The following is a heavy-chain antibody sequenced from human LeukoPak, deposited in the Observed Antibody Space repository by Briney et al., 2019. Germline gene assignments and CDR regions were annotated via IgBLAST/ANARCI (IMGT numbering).Heavy chain of an antibody. CDR3: TSWGDTTAEYFQR. CDR1: GFTFSSYA. CDR2: INPDGRDT. V-gene: IGHV3-7*01. J-gene: IGHJ1*01. D-gene: IGHD2-21*02. Sequence: GGSLRLSCAASGFTFSSYAMHWVRQAPGKGLEWVAHINPDGRDTYYVDSVKGRFTISRDNAQNSMYLQMNSLRVENTAVYYCTSWGDTTAEYFQRWGQGTLVTVSS.